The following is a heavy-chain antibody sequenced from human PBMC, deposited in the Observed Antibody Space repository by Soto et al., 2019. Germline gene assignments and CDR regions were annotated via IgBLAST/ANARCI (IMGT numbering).Heavy chain of an antibody. CDR3: ANDIIAVAGTGLDY. V-gene: IGHV3-9*01. Sequence: EVQLVESGEGFVRPGRSLRLCCAASGFTFDDYAMHWVRQAPGKGLEWVSGISWNSGSIGYADSVKGRFTISRDNAKNSLYLQMNSLRAEDTALYYCANDIIAVAGTGLDYWGQGTLVTVSS. J-gene: IGHJ4*02. CDR1: GFTFDDYA. CDR2: ISWNSGSI. D-gene: IGHD6-19*01.